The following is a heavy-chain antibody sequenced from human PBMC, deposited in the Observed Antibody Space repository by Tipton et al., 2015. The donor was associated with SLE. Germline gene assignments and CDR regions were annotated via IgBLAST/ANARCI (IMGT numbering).Heavy chain of an antibody. D-gene: IGHD6-6*01. V-gene: IGHV4-4*02. CDR1: GGSISSSNW. CDR3: ARRRYSSSSRPYWYFDL. Sequence: TLSLTCAVSGGSISSSNWWSWVRQPPGKGLEWIGEIYYSGSTNYNPSLKSRVTISVDTSKNQFSLKLSSVTAADTAVYYCARRRYSSSSRPYWYFDLWGRGTLVTVSS. CDR2: IYYSGST. J-gene: IGHJ2*01.